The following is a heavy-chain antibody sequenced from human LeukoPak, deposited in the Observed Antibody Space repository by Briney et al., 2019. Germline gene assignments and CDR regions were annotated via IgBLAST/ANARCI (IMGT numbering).Heavy chain of an antibody. D-gene: IGHD3-22*01. CDR3: AKGRISDMIVAP. CDR1: GFTFSSYG. V-gene: IGHV3-23*01. J-gene: IGHJ5*02. Sequence: GGSLRLSCAASGFTFSSYGMSWVRQAPGKGLEWVSAISGSGGSTYYADSVKGRFTISRDNSKNTLYLQMNSLRAEDTAVYYCAKGRISDMIVAPWGQGTLVTVSS. CDR2: ISGSGGST.